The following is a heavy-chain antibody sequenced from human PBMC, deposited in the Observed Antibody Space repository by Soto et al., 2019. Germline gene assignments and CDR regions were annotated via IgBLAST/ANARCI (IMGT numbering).Heavy chain of an antibody. Sequence: QVQLVQSGAEVKKPGASVKVSCKASGYTFTSYCMHWVRQAPGQGLEWMGIINPSAGSTSYAQKFQGRVPMSRETTTSTVYMKGSSMRAEDTAVYYCAGGGVRCSSTSCYTYSSSYDYRGQAAMVTVS. CDR3: AGGGVRCSSTSCYTYSSSYDY. CDR2: INPSAGST. J-gene: IGHJ4*02. CDR1: GYTFTSYC. V-gene: IGHV1-46*01. D-gene: IGHD2-2*02.